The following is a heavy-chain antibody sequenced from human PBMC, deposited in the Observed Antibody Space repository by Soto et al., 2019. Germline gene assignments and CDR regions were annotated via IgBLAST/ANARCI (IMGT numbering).Heavy chain of an antibody. CDR1: GGSISSYY. CDR2: IYYSGST. CDR3: ARGHQLLPLYYYGMDV. Sequence: SETLSLTCTVSGGSISSYYWSWIRQPPGKGLEWIGYIYYSGSTNYNPSLKSRVTISVDTSKNQFSLKLSSVTAADTAVYYCARGHQLLPLYYYGMDVWGQGTTVTVSS. V-gene: IGHV4-59*01. J-gene: IGHJ6*02. D-gene: IGHD2-2*01.